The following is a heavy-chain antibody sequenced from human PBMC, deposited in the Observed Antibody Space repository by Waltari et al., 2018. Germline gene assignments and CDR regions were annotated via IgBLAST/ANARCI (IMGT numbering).Heavy chain of an antibody. V-gene: IGHV1-69-2*01. CDR2: IVPEHGET. CDR1: GNSLSDNY. J-gene: IGHJ5*02. CDR3: ARRSGHCDGTTCSAGWFDP. Sequence: EIRLLQSGAEVKKPGATVKISCKASGNSLSDNYIHWVQQVPGKGLEWIGRIVPEHGETIYAEKFEDRVTLTADLATETAYLELSRLSSDDTATYYCARRSGHCDGTTCSAGWFDPWGQGTLVKVSS. D-gene: IGHD2-2*01.